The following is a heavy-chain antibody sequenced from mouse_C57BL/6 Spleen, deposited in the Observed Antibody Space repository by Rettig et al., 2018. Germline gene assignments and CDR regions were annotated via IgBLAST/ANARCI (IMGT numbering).Heavy chain of an antibody. J-gene: IGHJ4*01. CDR3: VRQRGAFYGNYDYAMDY. V-gene: IGHV10-1*01. CDR1: GFSFNTYA. D-gene: IGHD2-1*01. CDR2: IRSKSNNYAT. Sequence: EVQLVESGGGLVQPKGSLKLSCAASGFSFNTYAMNWVRQAPGKGLEWVARIRSKSNNYATYYADSVKDRFTISRDDSESMLYLQMNNLKTEDTAMYYCVRQRGAFYGNYDYAMDYWGQGTSVT.